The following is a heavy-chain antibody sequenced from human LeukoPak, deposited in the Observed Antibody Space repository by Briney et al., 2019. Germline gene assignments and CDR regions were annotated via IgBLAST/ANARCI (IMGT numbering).Heavy chain of an antibody. CDR3: ARRRSYEGPFDY. D-gene: IGHD5-12*01. CDR2: IYYSGST. Sequence: SETLSLTCTVSGGSISSYYWSWIRQPPGKGLEWIGYIYYSGSTNYNPSLKSRVTISVDTSKNQFSLKLSSVTAADTAVYYCARRRSYEGPFDYWGQGTLVTVSS. J-gene: IGHJ4*02. CDR1: GGSISSYY. V-gene: IGHV4-59*08.